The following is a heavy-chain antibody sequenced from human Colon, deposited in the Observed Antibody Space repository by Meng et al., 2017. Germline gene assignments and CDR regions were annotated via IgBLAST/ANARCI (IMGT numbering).Heavy chain of an antibody. CDR3: TTWYGEY. CDR1: GDSVSSNRAL. CDR2: TYYRSEWQN. V-gene: IGHV6-1*01. J-gene: IGHJ4*02. D-gene: IGHD3-10*01. Sequence: QVQLQQSGPGLVKLSQTLSLTCAISGDSVSSNRALWHWVRQSPSRGLEWLGQTYYRSEWQNHYGVSVKSRITINADTSRNHFSLHLNSVTPEDTAVYYCTTWYGEYWGQGTLVTVSS.